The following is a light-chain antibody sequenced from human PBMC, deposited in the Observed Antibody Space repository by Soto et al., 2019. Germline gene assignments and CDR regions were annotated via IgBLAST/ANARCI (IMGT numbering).Light chain of an antibody. CDR2: QTS. V-gene: IGKV3-11*01. CDR1: QYINTR. Sequence: EIVLTQSPATLSSFPGDRVTLSCRASQYINTRLAWYQHRPGQAPRLLIYQTSIRGAGIPARFSASGSGTDFTLTISDVQPEDFALYYCHQRQSWPRTFGQGTKVDI. J-gene: IGKJ1*01. CDR3: HQRQSWPRT.